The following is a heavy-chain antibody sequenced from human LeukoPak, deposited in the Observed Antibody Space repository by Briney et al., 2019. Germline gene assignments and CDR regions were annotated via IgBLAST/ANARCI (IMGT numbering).Heavy chain of an antibody. D-gene: IGHD6-6*01. Sequence: SETLSLTCTVSGGSISSYYWSWIRQPPGKGLEWIGYIYYSGSTNYNPSLKSRVTISVDTSKNQFSLKLSSVTAADTAVYYCARLALEYSSPFDYWGQGTLVTVSS. V-gene: IGHV4-59*08. CDR2: IYYSGST. CDR1: GGSISSYY. CDR3: ARLALEYSSPFDY. J-gene: IGHJ4*02.